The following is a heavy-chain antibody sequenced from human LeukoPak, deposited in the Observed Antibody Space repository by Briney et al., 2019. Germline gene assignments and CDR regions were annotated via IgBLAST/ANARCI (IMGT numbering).Heavy chain of an antibody. CDR2: IRYDGSKE. CDR1: GFSFNTYG. CDR3: AKEGYYYLDV. V-gene: IGHV3-30*02. J-gene: IGHJ6*03. Sequence: GGSLRLSCAASGFSFNTYGMHWVRQAPGKGLEWVSFIRYDGSKECYVDSVKGRFTISRDNSKNTLYLQMNSLRPEDTAVYYCAKEGYYYLDVWGKGTTVTISS.